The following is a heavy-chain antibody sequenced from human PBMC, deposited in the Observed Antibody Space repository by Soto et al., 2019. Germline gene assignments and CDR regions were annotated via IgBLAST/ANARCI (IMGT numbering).Heavy chain of an antibody. J-gene: IGHJ4*02. V-gene: IGHV4-34*01. D-gene: IGHD2-15*01. CDR2: NNHSGRS. Sequence: SETLSLTCTVSGFSISSYYWSWIRQPPGKGLEWIGENNHSGRSNYNPSLKSRVTISVDTSKNQFSLKLRSVTAADTAVYYCARGHLPGGNTFYFDYWGQGALVTV. CDR3: ARGHLPGGNTFYFDY. CDR1: GFSISSYY.